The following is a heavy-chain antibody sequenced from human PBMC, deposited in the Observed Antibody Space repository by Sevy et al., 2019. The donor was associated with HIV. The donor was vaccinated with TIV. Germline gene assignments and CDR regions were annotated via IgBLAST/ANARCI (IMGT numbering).Heavy chain of an antibody. CDR3: MKSKTLLQSPFGV. CDR2: ISGSGATI. V-gene: IGHV3-23*01. D-gene: IGHD2-15*01. J-gene: IGHJ4*03. Sequence: GGSLRLSCEGSGFSFKNYPMSWVRQAPGKGLEWGCIISGSGATIFYADSLKGRFIVSRDNSKDTVFLQMNSLTVDDTATYYCMKSKTLLQSPFGVWGQGAVVTVSS. CDR1: GFSFKNYP.